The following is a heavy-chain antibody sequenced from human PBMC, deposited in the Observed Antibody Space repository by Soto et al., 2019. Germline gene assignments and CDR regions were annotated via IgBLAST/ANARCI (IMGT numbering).Heavy chain of an antibody. CDR1: GFTFSNYA. Sequence: EVQLLESGGGLVQPGGSLRLSCAVYGFTFSNYAMTWVRQAPGKGLEWVSGDKGGGGKTYYEASVKGRFTMFRDESENTLNLQMFNLRAEDTATYYCAKVQYSGYAVSLNLDSWGQGIRVTVSS. D-gene: IGHD5-12*01. V-gene: IGHV3-23*01. CDR2: DKGGGGKT. J-gene: IGHJ4*02. CDR3: AKVQYSGYAVSLNLDS.